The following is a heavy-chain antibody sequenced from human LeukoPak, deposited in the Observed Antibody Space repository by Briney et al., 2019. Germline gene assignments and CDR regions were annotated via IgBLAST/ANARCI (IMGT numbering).Heavy chain of an antibody. CDR2: ISGSGGST. CDR3: ANSQQDNVVVPAAIET. Sequence: PGGSLRLSCAASGFTFSSYAMSWVRQAPGKGLEWVSAISGSGGSTYYADSVKGRFTISRDNSKNTLYLQMNSLRAEDTAVYYCANSQQDNVVVPAAIETWSQGTLVTVSS. D-gene: IGHD2-2*01. CDR1: GFTFSSYA. V-gene: IGHV3-23*01. J-gene: IGHJ5*02.